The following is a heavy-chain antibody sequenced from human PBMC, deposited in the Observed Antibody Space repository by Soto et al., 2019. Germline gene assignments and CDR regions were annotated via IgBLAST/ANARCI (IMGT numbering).Heavy chain of an antibody. CDR1: GYTFTSYD. CDR3: ARGQYNWNDDAFDI. D-gene: IGHD1-20*01. CDR2: MNPNSGNT. J-gene: IGHJ3*02. Sequence: QVQLVQSGAEVKKPGASVKVSCKASGYTFTSYDINWVRQATGQGLEWMGWMNPNSGNTGYAQKFQGRVTMTRNTSISTAYMELSTLRSEDTAVYYCARGQYNWNDDAFDIWGQGTMGTVSS. V-gene: IGHV1-8*01.